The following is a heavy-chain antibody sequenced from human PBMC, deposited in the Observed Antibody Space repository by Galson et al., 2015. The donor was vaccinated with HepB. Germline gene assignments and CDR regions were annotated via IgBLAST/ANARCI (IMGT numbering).Heavy chain of an antibody. Sequence: SLRLSCAASGFTFSSYAMHWVRQAPGKGLEWVAVISYDGSNKYYADSVKGRFTISRDNSKNTLYLQMYSLRAEDTAVYYCARDRYYDILTGYYRAYYYGMDVWGQGTTVTVSS. CDR1: GFTFSSYA. D-gene: IGHD3-9*01. CDR3: ARDRYYDILTGYYRAYYYGMDV. CDR2: ISYDGSNK. V-gene: IGHV3-30-3*01. J-gene: IGHJ6*02.